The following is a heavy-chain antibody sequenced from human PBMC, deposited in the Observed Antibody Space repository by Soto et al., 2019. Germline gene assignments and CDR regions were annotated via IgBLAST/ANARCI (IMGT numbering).Heavy chain of an antibody. J-gene: IGHJ4*02. V-gene: IGHV4-34*01. CDR2: INDSGST. Sequence: SETLSLTCAVSGGSFRGYFWSWIRQSPDKGLEWIGEINDSGSTYYNPSFKSRLTISVDTSKSQISLTLTSVTATDSAVYYCQGGDFWGQGTRVTVSS. CDR1: GGSFRGYF. D-gene: IGHD3-16*01. CDR3: QGGDF.